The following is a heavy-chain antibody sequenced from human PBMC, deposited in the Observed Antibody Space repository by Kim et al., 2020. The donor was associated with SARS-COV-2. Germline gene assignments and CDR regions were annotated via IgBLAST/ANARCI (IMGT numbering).Heavy chain of an antibody. J-gene: IGHJ6*02. CDR2: IYPGDSDT. CDR3: ARGQTIWFGSGSVDV. V-gene: IGHV5-51*01. D-gene: IGHD3-10*01. CDR1: GYSFTSYW. Sequence: GESLKISCKGSGYSFTSYWIGWVRQMPGKGLEWMGIIYPGDSDTRYSPSFQGQVTISADKSISTAYLQWSSLKASDTAMYYCARGQTIWFGSGSVDVWGQGTTVTVSS.